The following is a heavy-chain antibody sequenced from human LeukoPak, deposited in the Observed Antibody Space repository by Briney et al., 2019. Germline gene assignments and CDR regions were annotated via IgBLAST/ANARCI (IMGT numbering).Heavy chain of an antibody. CDR3: ARDQAARAHWFDP. J-gene: IGHJ5*02. CDR2: INPSGGST. D-gene: IGHD6-6*01. Sequence: GASVKVSCKASGYTFTSNDMHWVRQAPGQGLEWMGIINPSGGSTSYAQKFQGRVTMTRDMSTSTVYMELSSLRSEDTAVYYCARDQAARAHWFDPWGQGTLVTVSS. CDR1: GYTFTSND. V-gene: IGHV1-46*01.